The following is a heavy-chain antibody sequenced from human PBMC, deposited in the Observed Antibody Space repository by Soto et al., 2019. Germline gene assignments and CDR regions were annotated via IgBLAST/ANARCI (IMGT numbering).Heavy chain of an antibody. CDR2: IVPIVDTS. V-gene: IGHV1-69*12. D-gene: IGHD3-16*02. CDR3: VSVVAIPAHPGH. J-gene: IGHJ4*02. CDR1: GGTFSSYA. Sequence: QVQLVQSGAEVRQPASSVKVSCKTSGGTFSSYAISWVRQAPGQGLEWMGGIVPIVDTSTYAQKFQGRVTIPADESTSTAYMELSSLRSDDTAIYPCVSVVAIPAHPGHWSQATLATVSS.